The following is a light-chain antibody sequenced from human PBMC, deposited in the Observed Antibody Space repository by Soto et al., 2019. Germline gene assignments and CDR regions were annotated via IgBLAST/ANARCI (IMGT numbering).Light chain of an antibody. CDR2: DAS. V-gene: IGKV3-11*01. J-gene: IGKJ3*01. Sequence: EIVLTQSPATLSLSPGERATLSCRASQSVGTYLAWYQQKTGQAPRLLIYDASNRATDIPARFSGSGSGTDFTLTISSLEPEDSAVYYCQQRNNWPPVIFGPGTKVDIK. CDR3: QQRNNWPPVI. CDR1: QSVGTY.